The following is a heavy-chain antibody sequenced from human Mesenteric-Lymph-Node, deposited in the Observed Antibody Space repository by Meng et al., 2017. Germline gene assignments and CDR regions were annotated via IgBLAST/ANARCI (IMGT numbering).Heavy chain of an antibody. J-gene: IGHJ4*02. V-gene: IGHV3-11*06. CDR3: ARRDYGGKSGPLPPDY. CDR1: GYSISSGYY. CDR2: IGTSSTYT. D-gene: IGHD4-23*01. Sequence: LSLTCTVSGYSISSGYYWGWIRQPPGKGLEWVSSIGTSSTYTFYADSVKGRFTISRDNAKNSLYLQMNSLRAEDTAVYYCARRDYGGKSGPLPPDYWGQGTLVTVSS.